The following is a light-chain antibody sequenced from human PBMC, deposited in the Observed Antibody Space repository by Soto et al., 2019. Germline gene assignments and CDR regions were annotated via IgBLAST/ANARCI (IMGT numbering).Light chain of an antibody. CDR1: QGISSY. V-gene: IGKV1-9*01. CDR3: QQLNSYPRSVT. J-gene: IGKJ5*01. Sequence: DIQLTQSPSFLSASVGDRVTITCRASQGISSYLAWYQQKPGKAPKLLIYVASTLQSGVPSRFSGSGSGTEFTLTISSLQPEDFATYYCQQLNSYPRSVTFGQGTRLEIK. CDR2: VAS.